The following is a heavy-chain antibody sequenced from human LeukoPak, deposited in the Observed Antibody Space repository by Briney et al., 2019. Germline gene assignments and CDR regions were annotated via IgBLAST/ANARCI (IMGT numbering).Heavy chain of an antibody. CDR2: IIPIFGTA. CDR1: GGTFSSYA. Sequence: GASVKVSCKASGGTFSSYAISWVRQAPGQGLEWMGGIIPIFGTANYAQKFQGRVTITADKSTSTAYMELSSLRSEDTAVYYCAREDPVVVDDAFDIWGQGTMVTVSS. J-gene: IGHJ3*02. V-gene: IGHV1-69*06. CDR3: AREDPVVVDDAFDI. D-gene: IGHD2-15*01.